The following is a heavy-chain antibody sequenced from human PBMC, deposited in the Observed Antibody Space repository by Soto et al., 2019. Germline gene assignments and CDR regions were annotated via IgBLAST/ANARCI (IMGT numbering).Heavy chain of an antibody. Sequence: QVQLVQSGAEVKKPGSSVKVSCEASGGTFSSYPINWVRQAPGQGLEWMGGIIPFFGTSNYAQTFQRRVTITADDAPSTAYMERRSLKSEASAESYWARGGHTTRYGMGVWCHRTTVTVSS. J-gene: IGHJ6*02. CDR1: GGTFSSYP. D-gene: IGHD3-16*01. V-gene: IGHV1-69*01. CDR3: ARGGHTTRYGMGV. CDR2: IIPFFGTS.